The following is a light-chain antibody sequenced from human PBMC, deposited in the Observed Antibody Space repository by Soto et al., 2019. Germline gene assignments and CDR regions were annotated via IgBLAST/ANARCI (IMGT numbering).Light chain of an antibody. V-gene: IGKV1-5*03. Sequence: DIQMTQFPSSLSASVADRVTITCRASQSISSWLAWYQQKPGKAPKLLIYKASSLESGVPSRFSGSGSGTEFTLTISSLQPDDFATYYCQQYNSYPTFGQGTKVEIK. CDR3: QQYNSYPT. J-gene: IGKJ1*01. CDR2: KAS. CDR1: QSISSW.